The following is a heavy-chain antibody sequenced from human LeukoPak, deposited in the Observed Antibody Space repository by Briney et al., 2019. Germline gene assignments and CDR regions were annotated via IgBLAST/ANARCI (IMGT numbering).Heavy chain of an antibody. J-gene: IGHJ4*02. CDR1: GFTFSSYG. CDR2: IRYDGSNK. CDR3: AKDLGGHQYYFDY. Sequence: GGSLRLSCAASGFTFSSYGMHWVRQAPGKGLEWVAFIRYDGSNKYYADSVKGRFTISRDNSKNTLYLQMNSLRAEDTAVYYCAKDLGGHQYYFDYWGQGTLVTVSS. D-gene: IGHD3-3*01. V-gene: IGHV3-30*02.